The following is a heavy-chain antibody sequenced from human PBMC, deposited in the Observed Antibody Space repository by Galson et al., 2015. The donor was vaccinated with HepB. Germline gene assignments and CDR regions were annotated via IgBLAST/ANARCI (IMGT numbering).Heavy chain of an antibody. J-gene: IGHJ4*02. Sequence: SLRLSCAASGFEFSMYSMNWVRQAPGKGLEWISYISGNSGRIDYADSVQGRFTISRDNARNSMYLQMRSLKDEDTAVYFCTRGDGADSWYSEFWGQGTLV. V-gene: IGHV3-48*02. CDR2: ISGNSGRI. CDR3: TRGDGADSWYSEF. D-gene: IGHD1-26*01. CDR1: GFEFSMYS.